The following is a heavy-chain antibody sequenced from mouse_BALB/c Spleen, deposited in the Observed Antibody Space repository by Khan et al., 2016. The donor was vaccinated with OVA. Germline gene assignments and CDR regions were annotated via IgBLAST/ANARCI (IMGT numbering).Heavy chain of an antibody. J-gene: IGHJ3*01. D-gene: IGHD2-1*01. CDR1: GYTFTNYW. Sequence: QVQLKQSGAELAKPGASVKLSCRTSGYTFTNYWIQWVKQRPGQGLGWIGEIFPGTGTTYYNENFKGKATLTIDTSSSTVYVLLSSLTSEDSAVYFCARGYFGNYDFAYWGQGTLVTVSA. V-gene: IGHV1S132*01. CDR2: IFPGTGTT. CDR3: ARGYFGNYDFAY.